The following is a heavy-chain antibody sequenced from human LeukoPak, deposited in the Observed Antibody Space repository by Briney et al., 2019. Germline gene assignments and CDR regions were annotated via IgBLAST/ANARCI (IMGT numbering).Heavy chain of an antibody. J-gene: IGHJ4*02. CDR1: GYTFTGYY. V-gene: IGHV1-2*06. D-gene: IGHD6-6*01. Sequence: GASVKVSCRASGYTFTGYYMHWVRQAPGQGLEWMGRINPNSGDTNYAQKFQGRVTMTRDTSITTAYMELSSLRSEDTAVYYCARDTSSSAIDYWGQGTLVTVSS. CDR3: ARDTSSSAIDY. CDR2: INPNSGDT.